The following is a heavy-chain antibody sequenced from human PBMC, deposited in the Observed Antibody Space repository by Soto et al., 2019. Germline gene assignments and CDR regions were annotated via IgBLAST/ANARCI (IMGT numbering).Heavy chain of an antibody. CDR3: AAAAGIQLGNYYYYGMDV. D-gene: IGHD5-18*01. Sequence: SVKVSCKASGFTFTSSAVQCMRQARGRRLEWIGGIVVGSGNTNYAQKFQERVTITRDMSTSTAYMELSSLRSEDTAVYYWAAAAGIQLGNYYYYGMDVWGQGTTVTVSS. V-gene: IGHV1-58*01. CDR1: GFTFTSSA. J-gene: IGHJ6*02. CDR2: IVVGSGNT.